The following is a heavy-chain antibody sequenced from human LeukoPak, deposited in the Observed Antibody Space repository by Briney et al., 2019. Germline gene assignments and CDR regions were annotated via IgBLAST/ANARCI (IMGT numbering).Heavy chain of an antibody. D-gene: IGHD3-16*01. CDR3: AGVTVITFGDAFDI. Sequence: ASVKVSCKASGYIFTTYGISWVRQAPGQGLEWMGWISVYNDYTTYAQTFQGRVTMTTDTSTSTAYMELRNLRSDDTAVYYCAGVTVITFGDAFDIWGQGTMVTVSS. V-gene: IGHV1-18*01. CDR1: GYIFTTYG. J-gene: IGHJ3*02. CDR2: ISVYNDYT.